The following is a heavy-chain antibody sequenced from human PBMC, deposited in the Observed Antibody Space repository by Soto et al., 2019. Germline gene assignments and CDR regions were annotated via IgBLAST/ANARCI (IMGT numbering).Heavy chain of an antibody. CDR1: GGSISSSSYY. CDR2: IYYSGST. D-gene: IGHD3-22*01. Sequence: SETLSLTCTVSGGSISSSSYYWGWIRQPPGKGLEWIGSIYYSGSTYYNPSLKSRVTISVDTSKNQFSLKLSSVTAADTAVYYFARSRGAGVVVVITLVDSWSKGTLVIVAA. CDR3: ARSRGAGVVVVITLVDS. J-gene: IGHJ4*02. V-gene: IGHV4-39*01.